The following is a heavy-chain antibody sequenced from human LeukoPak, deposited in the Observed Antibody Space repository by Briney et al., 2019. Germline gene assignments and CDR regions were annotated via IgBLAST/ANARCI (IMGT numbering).Heavy chain of an antibody. V-gene: IGHV3-33*01. D-gene: IGHD3-22*01. CDR2: TWYDGSNK. J-gene: IGHJ4*02. Sequence: GGSLRLSCAASGFTFSSYGMHWVRQAPGKGLEWVAVTWYDGSNKYYADSGKGRFTISRDNSKNTLYLQMNSLRAEDTAVYYCARDFEPYYYDSSGFMGYWGQGTLVTVSS. CDR1: GFTFSSYG. CDR3: ARDFEPYYYDSSGFMGY.